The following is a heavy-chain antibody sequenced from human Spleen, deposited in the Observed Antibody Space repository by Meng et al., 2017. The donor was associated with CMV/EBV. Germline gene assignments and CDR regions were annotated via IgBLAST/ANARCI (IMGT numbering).Heavy chain of an antibody. CDR3: ASLGY. Sequence: VQLLGSGGGLVQPGGSLRLSCAASGLSVGSYAMKWVRQAPGKGLDWVSVISASGGSTYYADSVKGRFTISRDNSKNTLYLQMNSLRAEDTAVYYCASLGYWGQGTLVTVSS. V-gene: IGHV3-23*01. CDR2: ISASGGST. CDR1: GLSVGSYA. J-gene: IGHJ4*02.